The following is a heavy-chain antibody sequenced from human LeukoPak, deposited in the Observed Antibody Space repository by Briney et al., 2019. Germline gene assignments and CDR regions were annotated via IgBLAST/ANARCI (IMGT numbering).Heavy chain of an antibody. CDR3: ARTTTVTKILDY. J-gene: IGHJ4*02. D-gene: IGHD4-17*01. CDR2: IYYSGST. V-gene: IGHV4-59*01. Sequence: PSETLSLTCTVSGGSISSYYWSWIRQPRGKGLEWIGYIYYSGSTNYNPSLKSRVTISVDTSKNQFSLKLSSVTAADTAVYYCARTTTVTKILDYWGQGTLVTVSS. CDR1: GGSISSYY.